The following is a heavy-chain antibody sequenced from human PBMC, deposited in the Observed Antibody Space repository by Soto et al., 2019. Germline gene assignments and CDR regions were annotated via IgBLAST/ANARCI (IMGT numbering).Heavy chain of an antibody. V-gene: IGHV1-8*01. Sequence: QVQLVQSGAEVKKPGASVKVSCKASGYTFTSYDIIWVRQATGQGLEWMGWMNTSSGNTDSAEEFQGRLTMTRNTSISTVYMELSSLSFEDTAVYYCARGRIIVAGGFDPWGQGTLVTVSS. CDR2: MNTSSGNT. CDR1: GYTFTSYD. D-gene: IGHD6-19*01. CDR3: ARGRIIVAGGFDP. J-gene: IGHJ5*02.